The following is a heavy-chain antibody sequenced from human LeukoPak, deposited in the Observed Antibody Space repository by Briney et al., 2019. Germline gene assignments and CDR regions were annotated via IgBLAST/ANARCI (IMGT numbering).Heavy chain of an antibody. CDR2: ISGYNGNT. D-gene: IGHD5-12*01. J-gene: IGHJ4*02. CDR3: ARDKASGPYYFDY. Sequence: ASVKVSCKASGYTFTSYGISWVRQAPGQGLEWMGWISGYNGNTNYAQKLQGRLTLTVDTSTSTAYMELRSLRSDDTAVYFCARDKASGPYYFDYWGQGTLVTVSS. CDR1: GYTFTSYG. V-gene: IGHV1-18*01.